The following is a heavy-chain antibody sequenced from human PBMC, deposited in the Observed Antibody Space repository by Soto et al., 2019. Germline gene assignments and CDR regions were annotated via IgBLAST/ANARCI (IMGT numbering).Heavy chain of an antibody. V-gene: IGHV3-15*01. CDR1: RFSFTNAW. CDR2: IKSKNDGGTA. CDR3: SKDIGISGLDI. J-gene: IGHJ6*02. D-gene: IGHD1-26*01. Sequence: EVQLVESGGGFVQPGGSLRLSCVASRFSFTNAWMSWVRQATGKGPEWVGRIKSKNDGGTADYASPVKGSYTFSRDDSQNTLYLHMDSLTTADTALYHCSKDIGISGLDIWGQGTTVTVSS.